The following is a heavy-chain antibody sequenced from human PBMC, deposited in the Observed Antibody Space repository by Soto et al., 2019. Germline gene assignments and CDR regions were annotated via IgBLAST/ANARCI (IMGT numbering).Heavy chain of an antibody. CDR2: IYFGDSDN. Sequence: PGESLKISCKGSGYSFTSNWIAWVRQMPGKGLEWMGVIYFGDSDNRYSPSFQGQVTISADKSINTAYLQWSSLKASDTAVYYCARHYYGFDSWGQGTPVTVSS. V-gene: IGHV5-51*01. J-gene: IGHJ4*02. CDR3: ARHYYGFDS. D-gene: IGHD3-22*01. CDR1: GYSFTSNW.